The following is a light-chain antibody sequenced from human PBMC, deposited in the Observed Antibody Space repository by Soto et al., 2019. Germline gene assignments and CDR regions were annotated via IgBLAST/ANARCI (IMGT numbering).Light chain of an antibody. CDR2: GAS. CDR3: QQYGSSPPT. J-gene: IGKJ1*01. V-gene: IGKV3-20*01. CDR1: QSVSRY. Sequence: IVLTHAPCTLSLSPGERATLSCRASQSVSRYLTWYQQKPGQGPRVLIYGASSRATGIPDRFSGSGSGTDFTLTINRLEPEDFAVYYCQQYGSSPPTFGQGTKVDIK.